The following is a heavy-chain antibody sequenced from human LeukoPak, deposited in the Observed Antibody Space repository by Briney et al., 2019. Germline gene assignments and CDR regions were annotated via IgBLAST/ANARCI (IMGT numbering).Heavy chain of an antibody. CDR2: ISGDAGRT. Sequence: PGGSLRLSCAASGFTFSSYGMNWVRQAPGKGLEWVSGISGDAGRTYYADSVKGRFTIYRDNSKNTLYLQMNSLRAEDTAVYYCARDMITFGGVIPDFDYWGQGTLVTVSS. CDR1: GFTFSSYG. J-gene: IGHJ4*02. CDR3: ARDMITFGGVIPDFDY. V-gene: IGHV3-23*01. D-gene: IGHD3-16*02.